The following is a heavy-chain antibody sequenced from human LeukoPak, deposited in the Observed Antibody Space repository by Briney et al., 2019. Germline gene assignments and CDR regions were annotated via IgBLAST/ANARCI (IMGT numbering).Heavy chain of an antibody. CDR1: GFTFSSYA. Sequence: PGGSLRLSCAASGFTFSSYAMSWVRQAPGKGLEWVSAISGSGGSTYYADSVKGRFIISRDNSKNTLYLQMNSLRAEDTAVYYCAKDLNYYGSGSYYSGEDYWGQGTLVTVSS. CDR2: ISGSGGST. CDR3: AKDLNYYGSGSYYSGEDY. V-gene: IGHV3-23*01. D-gene: IGHD3-10*01. J-gene: IGHJ4*02.